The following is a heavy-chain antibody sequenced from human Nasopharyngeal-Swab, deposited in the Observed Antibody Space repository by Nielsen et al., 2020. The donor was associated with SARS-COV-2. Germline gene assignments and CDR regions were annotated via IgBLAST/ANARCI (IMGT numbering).Heavy chain of an antibody. CDR2: ISSSSSYI. D-gene: IGHD2-2*01. CDR1: GFTFSSYR. Sequence: GESLKISCAASGFTFSSYRMNWVRQAPGKGLEWVSSISSSSSYIYYADSVKGRFTISRDNSKNTLYLQMNSLRAEDTAVYYCARGLNFPLGYCSSTSCSIYMDVWGKGTTVTVSS. J-gene: IGHJ6*03. V-gene: IGHV3-21*01. CDR3: ARGLNFPLGYCSSTSCSIYMDV.